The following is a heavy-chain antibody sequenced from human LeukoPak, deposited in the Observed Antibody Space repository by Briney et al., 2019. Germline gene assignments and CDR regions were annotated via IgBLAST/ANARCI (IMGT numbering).Heavy chain of an antibody. Sequence: PSETLSLTCSVSGVSISSGAYYWSWIRQHPGKGLEWIGYSYSGSTFYNPSLKTRVSISVDTSKNQFSLNLTSLTAADTAVYYCARVHCSGSSCYGRAFDPWGQGTLVTVSS. D-gene: IGHD2-2*01. J-gene: IGHJ5*02. CDR2: SYSGST. V-gene: IGHV4-31*03. CDR1: GVSISSGAYY. CDR3: ARVHCSGSSCYGRAFDP.